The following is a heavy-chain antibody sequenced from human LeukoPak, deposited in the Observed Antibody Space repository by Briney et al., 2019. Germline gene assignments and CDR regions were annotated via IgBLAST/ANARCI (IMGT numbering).Heavy chain of an antibody. J-gene: IGHJ3*02. CDR3: ARVFTTRVMVYAFDI. D-gene: IGHD2-8*01. V-gene: IGHV4-61*02. CDR2: IYTSGST. Sequence: PSQTLSLTCTVSGGSISSGSYYWSWIRQPAGKGLEWIGRIYTSGSTNYNPSLKSRVTISVDRSKNQFSLKLSSVTAADTAVYYCARVFTTRVMVYAFDIWGQGTMVTVSS. CDR1: GGSISSGSYY.